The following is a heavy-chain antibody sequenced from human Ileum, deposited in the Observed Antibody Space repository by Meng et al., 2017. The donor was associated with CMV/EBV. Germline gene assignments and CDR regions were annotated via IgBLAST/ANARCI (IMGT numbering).Heavy chain of an antibody. V-gene: IGHV1-46*01. CDR1: GYTFTSYY. CDR2: INPSGGST. Sequence: ASVKVSCKASGYTFTSYYMHWVRQAPGQGLEWMGIINPSGGSTSYAQKFQGRVTMTRDTSTSTVYMELSSLRSEDTAVYYCARGGYSYGYKPSPFYYWGQGTLVTVSS. D-gene: IGHD5-18*01. CDR3: ARGGYSYGYKPSPFYY. J-gene: IGHJ4*02.